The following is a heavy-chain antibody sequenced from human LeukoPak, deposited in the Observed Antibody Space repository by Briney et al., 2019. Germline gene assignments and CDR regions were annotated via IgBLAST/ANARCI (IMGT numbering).Heavy chain of an antibody. CDR1: GYTFTSYA. CDR2: MSPKSGNT. CDR3: ARGVGGLGNMDV. V-gene: IGHV1-8*01. J-gene: IGHJ6*03. Sequence: ASVKVSCKASGYTFTSYAISWVRQAPGQGLEWMGWMSPKSGNTDYAQKFKGRVTMTRNTSINTAYLELSSLTSDDTAVYFCARGVGGLGNMDVWGKGTTVIISS. D-gene: IGHD3-16*01.